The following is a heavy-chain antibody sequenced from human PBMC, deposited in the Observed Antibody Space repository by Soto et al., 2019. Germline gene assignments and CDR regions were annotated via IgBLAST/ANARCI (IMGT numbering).Heavy chain of an antibody. CDR3: ARSYYFDSSGYLRPFDY. V-gene: IGHV2-5*02. CDR2: IFWDNDK. CDR1: GFSLSTSGVA. J-gene: IGHJ4*02. Sequence: SGPTLVNPTQTLTLTCTFSGFSLSTSGVAVGWIRQSPGKALEWVTLIFWDNDKRYSPSLKSRLTITKDASKKQVVLTMTNMDPVDTATYHCARSYYFDSSGYLRPFDYWGQGIVVTVSS. D-gene: IGHD3-22*01.